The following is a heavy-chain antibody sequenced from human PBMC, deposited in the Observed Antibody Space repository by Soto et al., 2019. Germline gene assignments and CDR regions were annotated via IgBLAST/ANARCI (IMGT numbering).Heavy chain of an antibody. Sequence: LSLTCAVYGGSFSGYYWSWIRQPPGKGLEWIGEINHSGSTNYNPSLKSRVTISVDTSKNQFSLKLSSVTAADTAVYYCARERDNWFDPWGQGTLVTVSS. CDR2: INHSGST. V-gene: IGHV4-34*01. CDR1: GGSFSGYY. J-gene: IGHJ5*02. CDR3: ARERDNWFDP.